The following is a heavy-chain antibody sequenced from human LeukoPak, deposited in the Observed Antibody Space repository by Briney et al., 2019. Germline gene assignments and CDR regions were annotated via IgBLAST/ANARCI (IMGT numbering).Heavy chain of an antibody. D-gene: IGHD2-2*01. J-gene: IGHJ4*02. CDR3: ARTGGIVVVPAAKANDY. V-gene: IGHV3-30*02. Sequence: PGGSLRLSCAASGFTFSSYGIHWVRQAPGKGLEWVAFIRYDGSSKYYADSVKGRFTISRDNSKNTLYLQMNSLRAEDTAVYYCARTGGIVVVPAAKANDYWGQGTLVTVSS. CDR1: GFTFSSYG. CDR2: IRYDGSSK.